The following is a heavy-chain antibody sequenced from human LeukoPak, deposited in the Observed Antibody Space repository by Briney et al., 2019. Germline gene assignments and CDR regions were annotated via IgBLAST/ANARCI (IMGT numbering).Heavy chain of an antibody. CDR1: GYTFTSYA. D-gene: IGHD1-14*01. Sequence: ASLKVSCKASGYTFTSYAMNWVRQAPGQGLEWMGIINPSGGSTSYAQKFQGRVTMTRDTSTSTVYMELSSLRAEDTAVYYCARGGLTLRYDYYGMDVWGQGTTVTVSS. CDR2: INPSGGST. V-gene: IGHV1-46*01. J-gene: IGHJ6*02. CDR3: ARGGLTLRYDYYGMDV.